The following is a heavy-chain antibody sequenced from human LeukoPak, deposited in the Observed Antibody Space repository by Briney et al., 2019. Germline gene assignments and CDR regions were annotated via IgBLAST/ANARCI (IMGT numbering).Heavy chain of an antibody. D-gene: IGHD2-2*01. V-gene: IGHV4-31*03. CDR1: GGSISSSSYY. Sequence: SETLSLTCTVSGGSISSSSYYWGWIRQHPGKGLEWIGYIYYSGSTYYNPSLKSRVTISVDTSKNQFSLKLSSVTAADTAVYYCARYGPRYQLGVWGQGTTVTVSS. J-gene: IGHJ6*02. CDR3: ARYGPRYQLGV. CDR2: IYYSGST.